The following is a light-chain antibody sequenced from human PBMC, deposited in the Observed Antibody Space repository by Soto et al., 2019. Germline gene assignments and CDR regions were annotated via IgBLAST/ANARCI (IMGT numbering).Light chain of an antibody. Sequence: QSVLTQPPSASGTPGQRVTISCSGSSSNIGSNTVNWYQQLPGTAPKLLIYSNNQRPSGVPDRFSGSKSGTSASLAISGLQSEDEADYYCAAWDDHVVFGGGTKLTVL. CDR3: AAWDDHVV. J-gene: IGLJ2*01. V-gene: IGLV1-44*01. CDR1: SSNIGSNT. CDR2: SNN.